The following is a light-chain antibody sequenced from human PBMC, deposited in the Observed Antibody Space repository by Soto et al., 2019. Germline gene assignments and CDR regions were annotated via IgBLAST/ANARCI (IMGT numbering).Light chain of an antibody. CDR3: QNYVTGPLT. CDR2: DTS. Sequence: EIVMTHSLATLSVSPGEGATLSCRASQGSGDTLAWYQQKPGQTPRLLIYDTSIRATGVPARFSGSRSRAEFTLTISSLQSEDFAVFYCQNYVTGPLTLGGGTKVDIK. J-gene: IGKJ4*01. CDR1: QGSGDT. V-gene: IGKV3-15*01.